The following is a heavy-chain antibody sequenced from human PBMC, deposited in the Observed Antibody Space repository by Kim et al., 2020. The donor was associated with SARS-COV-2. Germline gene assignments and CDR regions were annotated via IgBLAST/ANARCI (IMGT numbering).Heavy chain of an antibody. Sequence: QKFQGRVTMTRDTSTSTVYMELSSLRSEDTAVYYCARDSPDSSGYYVFDYWGQGTLVTVSS. V-gene: IGHV1-46*01. D-gene: IGHD3-22*01. J-gene: IGHJ4*02. CDR3: ARDSPDSSGYYVFDY.